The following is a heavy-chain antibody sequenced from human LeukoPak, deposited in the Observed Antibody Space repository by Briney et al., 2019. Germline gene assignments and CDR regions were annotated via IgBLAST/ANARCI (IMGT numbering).Heavy chain of an antibody. J-gene: IGHJ3*02. CDR1: GFIFKKTW. Sequence: GGSLRLSCAAAGFIFKKTWMTWVRQAPGKGLEWVANINDDGKTTNHVDSVKGRFTISRDNARNLLYLQMSSLRADDTAVYYCTRDDGYNRFYIWGQGTMVSVSS. D-gene: IGHD5-24*01. CDR2: INDDGKTT. CDR3: TRDDGYNRFYI. V-gene: IGHV3-7*01.